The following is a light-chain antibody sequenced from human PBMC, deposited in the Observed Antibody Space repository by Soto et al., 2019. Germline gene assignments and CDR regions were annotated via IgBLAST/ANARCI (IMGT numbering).Light chain of an antibody. CDR2: GNS. CDR3: QSYDSSLSGVV. J-gene: IGLJ2*01. V-gene: IGLV1-40*01. CDR1: SFNIGAGYD. Sequence: QAVVTQPPSVSGAPGQRFTSSCTGSSFNIGAGYDVHWYQQLPGTAPKLLIYGNSNRPSGVPDRFSGSKSGTSASLAITGLQAEDEADYYCQSYDSSLSGVVFGGGTKLTVL.